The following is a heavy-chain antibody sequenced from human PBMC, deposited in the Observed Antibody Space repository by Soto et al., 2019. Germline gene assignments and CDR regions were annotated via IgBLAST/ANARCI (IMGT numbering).Heavy chain of an antibody. D-gene: IGHD1-20*01. V-gene: IGHV3-23*01. J-gene: IGHJ2*01. Sequence: GGSLRLSCAASGFTFSSYAMSWVRQAPGKGLEWVSAISGSGGSTYYADSVKGRFTISRDNSKNTLYLQMNSLRAEDTAVYYCAKDLSGRNWNEYFDLWGRGTLVTVSS. CDR1: GFTFSSYA. CDR3: AKDLSGRNWNEYFDL. CDR2: ISGSGGST.